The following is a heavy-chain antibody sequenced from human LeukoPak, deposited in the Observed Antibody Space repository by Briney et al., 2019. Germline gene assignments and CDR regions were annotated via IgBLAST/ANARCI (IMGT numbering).Heavy chain of an antibody. CDR2: INWNGGST. V-gene: IGHV3-20*04. CDR1: GFTFDDYG. CDR3: ARIYYYDSSGSSFDY. J-gene: IGHJ4*02. Sequence: PGGSLRLSCAASGFTFDDYGMSWVRQAPGKGLEWVSGINWNGGSTGYADSVKGRFTIPRDNAKSSLYLQMNSLRAEDTALYYCARIYYYDSSGSSFDYWGQGTLVTVSS. D-gene: IGHD3-22*01.